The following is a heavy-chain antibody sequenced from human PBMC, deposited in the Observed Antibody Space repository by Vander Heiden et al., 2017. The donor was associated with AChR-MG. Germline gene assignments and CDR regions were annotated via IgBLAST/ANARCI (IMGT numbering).Heavy chain of an antibody. Sequence: QVQLVESGGGVVQPGRSLRLSCAASGFTFSSYGMHWVRQAPGKGLEWVAVISYDGSNKYYADSVKGRFTISRDNSKNTLYLQMNSLRAEDTAVYYCAKELLDGSGYYYYYGMDVWGQGTTVTVSS. V-gene: IGHV3-30*18. D-gene: IGHD3-22*01. CDR3: AKELLDGSGYYYYYGMDV. CDR2: ISYDGSNK. CDR1: GFTFSSYG. J-gene: IGHJ6*02.